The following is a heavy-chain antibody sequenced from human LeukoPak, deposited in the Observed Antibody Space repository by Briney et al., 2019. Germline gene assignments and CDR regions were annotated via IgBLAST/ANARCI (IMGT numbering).Heavy chain of an antibody. D-gene: IGHD3-10*01. V-gene: IGHV1-8*03. J-gene: IGHJ5*02. CDR3: ARVITMIRGVIMGWFDP. Sequence: ASVKVSCKASGYTFTGYYMHWVRQATGQGLEWMGWMNPNSGNTGYAQKFQGRVSITRNTSISTAYMELTSLRSEDTAVYYCARVITMIRGVIMGWFDPWGQGTLVTVSS. CDR2: MNPNSGNT. CDR1: GYTFTGYY.